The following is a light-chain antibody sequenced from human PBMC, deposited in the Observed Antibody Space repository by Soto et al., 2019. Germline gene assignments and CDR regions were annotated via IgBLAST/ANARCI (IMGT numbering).Light chain of an antibody. V-gene: IGLV4-69*01. CDR1: SGHNSYA. Sequence: QPVLTQPPSASASLGASVKLTCTLSSGHNSYAIAWHQQQPEKGPRYLMKLNSDGSHSKGDGIPDRFSGSSSGAERYLTISRLQSGGGADYFRQTLGHGIRGFRGGTQVT. CDR3: QTLGHGIRG. CDR2: LNSDGSH. J-gene: IGLJ3*02.